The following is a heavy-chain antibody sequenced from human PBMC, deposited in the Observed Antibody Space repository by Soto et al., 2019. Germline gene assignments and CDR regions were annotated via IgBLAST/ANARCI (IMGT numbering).Heavy chain of an antibody. V-gene: IGHV4-59*01. Sequence: SETLSLTCTVSGGSISSYYWSWIRQPPGKGLEWIGYIYYSGSTNYNPSLKSRVTISVDTSKNQFSLKLSSVTAADTAVYYCARGVATVTTYDYWGQGTLVTVSS. J-gene: IGHJ4*02. CDR2: IYYSGST. D-gene: IGHD4-17*01. CDR1: GGSISSYY. CDR3: ARGVATVTTYDY.